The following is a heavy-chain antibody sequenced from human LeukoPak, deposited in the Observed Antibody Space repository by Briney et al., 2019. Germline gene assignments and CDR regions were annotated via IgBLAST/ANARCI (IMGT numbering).Heavy chain of an antibody. D-gene: IGHD5-18*01. CDR1: GGSISSGGYY. CDR3: ARDRADTAMPDYFDY. CDR2: IYYSGST. V-gene: IGHV4-31*03. Sequence: SETPSLTCTVSGGSISSGGYYWSWIRQHPGKGLEWIGYIYYSGSTYYNPSLKSRVTISVDTSKNQFSLKLSSVTAADTAVYYCARDRADTAMPDYFDYWGQGTLVTVSS. J-gene: IGHJ4*02.